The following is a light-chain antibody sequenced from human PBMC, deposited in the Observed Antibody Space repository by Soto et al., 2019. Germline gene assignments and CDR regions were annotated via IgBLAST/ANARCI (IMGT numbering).Light chain of an antibody. V-gene: IGLV2-14*01. CDR2: DVS. Sequence: QSALTQPASVSGSPGQSITISCTGTSSDVGGYNHVSWYQQNPGKAPQLMIYDVSNRPSGVSNRFSGSKSGNTASLTISGLQAEDEADYYCVSYTTSSTLDVFGTGTKLTVL. J-gene: IGLJ1*01. CDR3: VSYTTSSTLDV. CDR1: SSDVGGYNH.